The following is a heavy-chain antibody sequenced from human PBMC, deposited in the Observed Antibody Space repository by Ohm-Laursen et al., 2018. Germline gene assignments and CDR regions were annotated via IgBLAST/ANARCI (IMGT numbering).Heavy chain of an antibody. D-gene: IGHD3-9*01. CDR3: ARRRLVLRYFDWFNDY. CDR1: GGSISSSSYY. J-gene: IGHJ4*02. V-gene: IGHV4-39*01. CDR2: IYYSGST. Sequence: SETLSLTCAVSGGSISSSSYYWGWIRQPPGKGLEWIGSIYYSGSTYYNPSLKSRVTISVDTSKNQFSLKLSSVTAADTAVYYCARRRLVLRYFDWFNDYWGQGTLVTVSS.